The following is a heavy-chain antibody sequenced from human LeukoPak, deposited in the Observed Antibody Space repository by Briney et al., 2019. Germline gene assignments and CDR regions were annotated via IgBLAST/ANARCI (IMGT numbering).Heavy chain of an antibody. Sequence: GGPLRLSCAASGFTFSSYAMGWVPEAPGKGLEWVSAISGSGGSTYYADSVKGRFTISRDNSKNTLYLQMNSLRAEDTAVYYCAKDRADIVVVPAAQGFDYWGQGTLVTVSS. V-gene: IGHV3-23*01. J-gene: IGHJ4*02. D-gene: IGHD2-2*01. CDR1: GFTFSSYA. CDR3: AKDRADIVVVPAAQGFDY. CDR2: ISGSGGST.